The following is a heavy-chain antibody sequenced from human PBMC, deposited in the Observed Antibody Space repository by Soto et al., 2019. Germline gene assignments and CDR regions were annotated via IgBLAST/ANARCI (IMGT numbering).Heavy chain of an antibody. V-gene: IGHV5-51*01. D-gene: IGHD1-26*01. CDR2: IYPGDSDT. CDR3: ARYSGSYWHYLDF. J-gene: IGHJ4*02. CDR1: GYSFASHW. Sequence: GESLKISCKGSGYSFASHWVAWARQMPEKGLEWIGTIYPGDSDTKYSSAFRGHVTISADTSVSTAYLQWRSLEATDSAIYYCARYSGSYWHYLDFWGQGTLVTVSS.